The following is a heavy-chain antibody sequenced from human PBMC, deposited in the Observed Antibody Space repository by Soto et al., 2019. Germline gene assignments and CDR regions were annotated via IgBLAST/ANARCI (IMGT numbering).Heavy chain of an antibody. V-gene: IGHV4-34*01. D-gene: IGHD6-19*01. CDR3: AGAGYYYYYYGMDV. CDR2: INHSGST. J-gene: IGHJ6*02. Sequence: SETLSLTCAVYGGSFSGYCWSWVRQPPGKGLEWIGEINHSGSTNYNPSLKSRVTISVDTSKNQFSLKLSSVTAADTAVYYCAGAGYYYYYYGMDVWGQGTTVTVSS. CDR1: GGSFSGYC.